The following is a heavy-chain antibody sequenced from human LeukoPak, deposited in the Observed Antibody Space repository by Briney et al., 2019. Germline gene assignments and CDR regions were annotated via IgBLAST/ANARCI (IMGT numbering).Heavy chain of an antibody. CDR1: GFTFSDYY. J-gene: IGHJ6*02. D-gene: IGHD6-19*01. Sequence: GGSLRLSCAASGFTFSDYYMSWIRHAPGKGLEWVSYISSSGSTIYYADSVKGRFTISRDNAKNSLYLQMNSLRAEDTAVYYCARVGVIAVAGYYYYGMDVWGQGTTVTVSS. V-gene: IGHV3-11*01. CDR3: ARVGVIAVAGYYYYGMDV. CDR2: ISSSGSTI.